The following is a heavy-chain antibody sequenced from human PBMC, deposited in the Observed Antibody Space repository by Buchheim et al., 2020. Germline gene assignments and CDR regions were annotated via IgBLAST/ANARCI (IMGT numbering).Heavy chain of an antibody. D-gene: IGHD6-13*01. CDR1: GGTFSSYA. J-gene: IGHJ6*03. CDR2: IIPIFGTA. V-gene: IGHV1-69*01. Sequence: QVQLVQSGAEVKKPGSSVKVSCKASGGTFSSYAISWVRQAPGQGLEWMGGIIPIFGTANYAQKFQGRVTITADESTSQAYMELSSLRSEDTAVYYCASNAGSSWSDIINYYYYYMDVWGKGTT. CDR3: ASNAGSSWSDIINYYYYYMDV.